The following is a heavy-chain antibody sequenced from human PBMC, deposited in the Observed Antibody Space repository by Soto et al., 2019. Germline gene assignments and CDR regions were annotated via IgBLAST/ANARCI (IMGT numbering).Heavy chain of an antibody. V-gene: IGHV1-2*02. CDR2: INPNSGDT. Sequence: ASVKVSCKASGYTFTGYYVHRARQAPGQGLEWMGWINPNSGDTYLAQRFQGRVAMNRDTSIGTAYMELRGLTSDDTAEYYCAKGGAIVAAGTRVYLYNAMDVWGQGTTVT. J-gene: IGHJ6*02. CDR3: AKGGAIVAAGTRVYLYNAMDV. CDR1: GYTFTGYY. D-gene: IGHD1-26*01.